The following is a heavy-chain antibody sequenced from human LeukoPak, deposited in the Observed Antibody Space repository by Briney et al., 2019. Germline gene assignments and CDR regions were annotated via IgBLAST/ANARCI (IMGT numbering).Heavy chain of an antibody. CDR3: VKALGYCSGGSCLAFDI. CDR1: GFTFSNYA. CDR2: ISSNGGST. V-gene: IGHV3-64D*06. J-gene: IGHJ3*02. Sequence: GGSLRLSCSASGFTFSNYAMHWVRQAPGKELEYVSAISSNGGSTYYADSVKGRFTISRDNSKNTLYLQMSSLRAEDTAVYYCVKALGYCSGGSCLAFDIWGQGTMVTVSS. D-gene: IGHD2-15*01.